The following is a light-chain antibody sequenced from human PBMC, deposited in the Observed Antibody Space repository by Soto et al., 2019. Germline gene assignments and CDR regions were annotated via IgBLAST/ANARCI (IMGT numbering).Light chain of an antibody. J-gene: IGLJ1*01. Sequence: ALTQPASVSGSPGQSITISCTGTSSDVGSYNLVSWYQQHPGKAPKLMIYEVSKRPSGVSNRFSGSKSGNTASLTISGLRAEDEADYYCCSYAGSSTFFVFGTGTKVTVL. V-gene: IGLV2-23*02. CDR2: EVS. CDR3: CSYAGSSTFFV. CDR1: SSDVGSYNL.